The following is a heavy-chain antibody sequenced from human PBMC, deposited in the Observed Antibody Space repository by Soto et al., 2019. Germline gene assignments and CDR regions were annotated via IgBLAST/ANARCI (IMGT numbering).Heavy chain of an antibody. CDR3: TWRGPTHYYYYGMDV. Sequence: PGGSLRLSCAASGFTFSSYWMHWVRQAPGKGLVWVSRINSDGSSTSYADSVKGRFTISRDNAKNTLYLQMNSLKTEDTAVYYCTWRGPTHYYYYGMDVWGQGTTVTVSS. J-gene: IGHJ6*02. V-gene: IGHV3-74*01. CDR1: GFTFSSYW. CDR2: INSDGSST. D-gene: IGHD5-12*01.